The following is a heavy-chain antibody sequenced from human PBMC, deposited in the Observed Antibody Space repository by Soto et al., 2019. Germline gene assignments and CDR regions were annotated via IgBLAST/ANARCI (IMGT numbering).Heavy chain of an antibody. Sequence: QLQLQESGSGLVKPSQTLSLTCAVSGGYIRSGGYAWTWIRQPPGKGLEWIGYIYDSGSTNYNPSLKSRLTMSLDRSKNQFSLKLSSVTAADTAVYYCARSYGGNSDYYFDYWGQGTLVTVSS. J-gene: IGHJ4*02. CDR2: IYDSGST. CDR3: ARSYGGNSDYYFDY. V-gene: IGHV4-30-2*01. D-gene: IGHD4-17*01. CDR1: GGYIRSGGYA.